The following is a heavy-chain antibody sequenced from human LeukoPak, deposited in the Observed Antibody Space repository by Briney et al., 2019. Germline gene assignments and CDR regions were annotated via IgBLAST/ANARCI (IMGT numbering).Heavy chain of an antibody. D-gene: IGHD3-22*01. CDR1: GFTFSNYA. V-gene: IGHV3-23*01. Sequence: GGSLRLSCAASGFTFSNYAMSWVRQAPGKGLEWVSAISGSGGSTYYADSVKGRFTISRDNSKNTLYLQMNSLRAEDTAVYYCAKPARTRNYYDSSGYFDYWGQGTLVTVSS. CDR3: AKPARTRNYYDSSGYFDY. J-gene: IGHJ4*02. CDR2: ISGSGGST.